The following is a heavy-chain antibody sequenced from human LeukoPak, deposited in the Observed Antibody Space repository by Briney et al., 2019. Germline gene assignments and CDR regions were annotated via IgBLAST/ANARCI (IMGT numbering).Heavy chain of an antibody. D-gene: IGHD3-10*01. CDR1: GGSISSYY. CDR3: VRSPDVLLWFGESLNWFDP. J-gene: IGHJ5*02. CDR2: IYATGST. Sequence: PETLSLTCTVSGGSISSYYWSWIRQPAGKGLEWIGRIYATGSTNYNPSLKSRVTISVDTSKNQFSLKLSSVTAADTAVYYCVRSPDVLLWFGESLNWFDPWGQGTLVTVSS. V-gene: IGHV4-4*07.